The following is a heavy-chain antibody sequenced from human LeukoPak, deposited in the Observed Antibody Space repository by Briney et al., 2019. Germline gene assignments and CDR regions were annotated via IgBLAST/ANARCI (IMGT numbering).Heavy chain of an antibody. J-gene: IGHJ4*02. Sequence: ASVKVSCKASGYTFTSYGISWVRQAPGQGLEWMGWISAYNGNTNYAPKLQGRVTMTTDTSTSTAYMELRSLRSDDTAVYYCARDIGPTHYDILTGTTYFDYWGQGTLVTVSS. V-gene: IGHV1-18*01. D-gene: IGHD3-9*01. CDR3: ARDIGPTHYDILTGTTYFDY. CDR1: GYTFTSYG. CDR2: ISAYNGNT.